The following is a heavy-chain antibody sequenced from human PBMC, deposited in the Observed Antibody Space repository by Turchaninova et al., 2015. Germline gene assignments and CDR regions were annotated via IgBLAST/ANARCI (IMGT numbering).Heavy chain of an antibody. D-gene: IGHD6-19*01. CDR1: GCDFRSDA. Sequence: QVQLVEAGGGVLQPGRSQRCSVAGSGCDFRSDAIHWVRQAPGKGLEWVAIISYDGSNKYYADSVKGRFTISRDNSKNTLYLQMNSLRAEDTAVYYCARDSGGYSSGWYYFDYWGQGTLVTVSS. V-gene: IGHV3-30-3*01. CDR3: ARDSGGYSSGWYYFDY. J-gene: IGHJ4*02. CDR2: ISYDGSNK.